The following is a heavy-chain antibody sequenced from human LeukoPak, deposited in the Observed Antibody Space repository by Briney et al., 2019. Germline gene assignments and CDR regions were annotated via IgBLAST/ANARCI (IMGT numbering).Heavy chain of an antibody. CDR1: GFTFSSYW. CDR3: AKDNNPDGSSGWPIDY. Sequence: PGGSLRLSCAASGFTFSSYWMNWARQAPGKGLEWVSGIRASGTSTYYADSVKGRFTISRDNSKNTLYLQVNRLRAEDTAIYYCAKDNNPDGSSGWPIDYWGQGTLVTVSS. CDR2: IRASGTST. V-gene: IGHV3-23*01. D-gene: IGHD6-19*01. J-gene: IGHJ4*02.